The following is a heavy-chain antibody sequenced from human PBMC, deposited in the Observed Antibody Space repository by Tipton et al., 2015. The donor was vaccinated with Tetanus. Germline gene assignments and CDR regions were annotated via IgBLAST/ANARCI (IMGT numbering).Heavy chain of an antibody. D-gene: IGHD3-16*01. CDR3: ARSGGRRYAFDI. CDR2: VFYSGST. Sequence: TLSLTCTLSGGSISSYYWSWVRQPPGKGLEWLGYVFYSGSTDLNPFLKSRVTISVDTSNNLFSLKLTSVTTADTAVYYCARSGGRRYAFDIWGQGTMVTVSS. V-gene: IGHV4-59*01. CDR1: GGSISSYY. J-gene: IGHJ3*02.